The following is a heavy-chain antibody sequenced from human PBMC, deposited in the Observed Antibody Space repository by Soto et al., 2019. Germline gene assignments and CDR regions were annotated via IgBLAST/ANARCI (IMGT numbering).Heavy chain of an antibody. J-gene: IGHJ3*02. V-gene: IGHV3-23*01. CDR2: ISGSGGST. CDR1: GFTFSSYA. Sequence: GGSLRLSCAASGFTFSSYAMSWVRQAPGKGLEWVSAISGSGGSTYYADSVKGRFTISRDNSKNTLYLQMNSLRAEDTAVYYCAKAEYQLLSDGFDAFDIWGQGTMVTVSS. D-gene: IGHD2-2*01. CDR3: AKAEYQLLSDGFDAFDI.